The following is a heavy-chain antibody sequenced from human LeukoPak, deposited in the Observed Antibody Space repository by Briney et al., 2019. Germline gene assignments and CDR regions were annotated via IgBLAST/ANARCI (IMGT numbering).Heavy chain of an antibody. V-gene: IGHV4-34*01. Sequence: SETLSLTCAVYGGSFSDYYWNWIRQPPGKGLEWIGEINHSGSTNYNPSLKSRVTISVDTSKNQFSLRLDSVAAADTAAYYCARRRMKYCSGGSCYSVDYWGQGTLVTVSS. CDR3: ARRRMKYCSGGSCYSVDY. CDR1: GGSFSDYY. D-gene: IGHD2-15*01. CDR2: INHSGST. J-gene: IGHJ4*02.